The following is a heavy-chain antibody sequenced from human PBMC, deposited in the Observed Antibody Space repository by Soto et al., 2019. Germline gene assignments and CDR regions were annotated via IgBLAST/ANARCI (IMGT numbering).Heavy chain of an antibody. D-gene: IGHD3-22*01. V-gene: IGHV3-23*04. Sequence: EVKLVESGGGLIQPGGSLRLSCAASGFTVSTYYINWVRQAPGKGLEWVSAISGSGGSTYYADSVKGRFTISRDNSKNTLYLQMNSMRAEDTAVYYCANQNWIYYDSSGYYSAFDYWGQGTLVTVSS. CDR1: GFTVSTYY. CDR2: ISGSGGST. J-gene: IGHJ4*02. CDR3: ANQNWIYYDSSGYYSAFDY.